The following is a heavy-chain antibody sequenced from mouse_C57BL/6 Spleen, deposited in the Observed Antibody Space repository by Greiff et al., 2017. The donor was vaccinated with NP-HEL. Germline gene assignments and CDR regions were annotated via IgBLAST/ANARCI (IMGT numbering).Heavy chain of an antibody. Sequence: EVKLVESGPGLVKPSQSLSLTCSVTGYSITSGYYWNWIRQFPGNKLEWMGYISYDGSNNYNPSLKNRISITRDTSKNQFFLKLNSVTTEDTATYYCARAHDGYFGRFAYWGQGTLVTVSA. CDR2: ISYDGSN. CDR1: GYSITSGYY. J-gene: IGHJ3*01. CDR3: ARAHDGYFGRFAY. D-gene: IGHD2-3*01. V-gene: IGHV3-6*01.